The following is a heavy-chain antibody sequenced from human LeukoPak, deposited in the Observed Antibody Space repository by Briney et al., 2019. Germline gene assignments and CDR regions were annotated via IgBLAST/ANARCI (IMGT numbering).Heavy chain of an antibody. CDR3: AKDLLRILEWFDP. CDR2: IGGRDGST. D-gene: IGHD2-15*01. Sequence: GGSLRLSCAASGFTFSSYGMSWVRQAPGKGLEWVSAIGGRDGSTYYADSVKGRFTISRDNSKNTLYLQMNSLRAEDTAVYYCAKDLLRILEWFDPWGQGTLVTVSS. V-gene: IGHV3-23*01. J-gene: IGHJ5*02. CDR1: GFTFSSYG.